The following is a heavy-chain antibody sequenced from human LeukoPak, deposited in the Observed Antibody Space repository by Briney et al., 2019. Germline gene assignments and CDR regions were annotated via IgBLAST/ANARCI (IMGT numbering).Heavy chain of an antibody. Sequence: GGSLRLSCAVSGFTFSTYSMNWVRQAPGKGLEWVSSISSGSVHIHYADSVKGRFTISRDNAKNSVYLQMDSLTTEDTAVYFCARVFVGENFDYWGRGTLVTVSS. CDR2: ISSGSVHI. J-gene: IGHJ4*02. V-gene: IGHV3-21*01. CDR1: GFTFSTYS. CDR3: ARVFVGENFDY. D-gene: IGHD1-14*01.